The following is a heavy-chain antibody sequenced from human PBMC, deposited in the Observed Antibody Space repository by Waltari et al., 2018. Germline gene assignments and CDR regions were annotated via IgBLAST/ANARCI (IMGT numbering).Heavy chain of an antibody. CDR1: GYTFTTYG. CDR3: SRLNVLVSPVLGGVWFDP. D-gene: IGHD2-15*01. V-gene: IGHV1-18*01. CDR2: ISPQNFRI. Sequence: QVQLVQSGAEVKKPGASVKVSCKASGYTFTTYGITWVRQAPGQGLEWMGWISPQNFRIHYSQMFQDLISMTIYTSIRISYMLLWCLIFDVSAFYYCSRLNVLVSPVLGGVWFDPWCQWTLVSV. J-gene: IGHJ5*02.